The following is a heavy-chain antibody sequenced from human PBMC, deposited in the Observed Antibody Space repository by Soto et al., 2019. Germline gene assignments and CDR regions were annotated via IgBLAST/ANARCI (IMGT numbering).Heavy chain of an antibody. Sequence: QVQLVQSGAEVKKPGSSVKVSCKASGGTFSSYAISWVRQAPGQGLEWMGGIIPIFGTANYAQKFQGRVTITADESTSTADMELSSLRSEDTAVYYCASKSSVPGYYYYGMDVCGQGTTVTVSS. CDR3: ASKSSVPGYYYYGMDV. J-gene: IGHJ6*02. V-gene: IGHV1-69*01. CDR2: IIPIFGTA. CDR1: GGTFSSYA. D-gene: IGHD3-22*01.